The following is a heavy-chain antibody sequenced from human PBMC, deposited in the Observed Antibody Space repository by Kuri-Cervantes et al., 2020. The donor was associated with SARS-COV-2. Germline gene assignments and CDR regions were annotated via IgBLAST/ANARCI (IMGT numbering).Heavy chain of an antibody. D-gene: IGHD3-22*01. CDR3: ARVHDSSGYKSLDI. V-gene: IGHV4-34*01. CDR1: GFSFSSYG. Sequence: GSLRLSCAASGFSFSSYGMSWVRQAPGKGLEWIGEINHSGSTNYNPSLKSRVIISVDTSKDQFSLKLSSVTAADTAVYYCARVHDSSGYKSLDIWGQGTMVTVSS. CDR2: INHSGST. J-gene: IGHJ3*02.